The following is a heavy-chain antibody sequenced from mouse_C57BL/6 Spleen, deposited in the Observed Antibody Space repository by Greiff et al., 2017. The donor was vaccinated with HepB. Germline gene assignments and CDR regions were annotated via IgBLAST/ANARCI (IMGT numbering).Heavy chain of an antibody. CDR3: ARNYYGSSWGFAY. CDR1: GYTFTSYW. J-gene: IGHJ3*01. V-gene: IGHV1-72*01. D-gene: IGHD1-1*01. CDR2: IDPNSGGT. Sequence: QVQLQQPGAELVKPGASVKLSCKASGYTFTSYWMPWVKQRPGRGLEWIGRIDPNSGGTKYTEKFKSKANLTVDKPTSTAYMQLSSLTSEDSAVYYCARNYYGSSWGFAYWGQGTLVTVSA.